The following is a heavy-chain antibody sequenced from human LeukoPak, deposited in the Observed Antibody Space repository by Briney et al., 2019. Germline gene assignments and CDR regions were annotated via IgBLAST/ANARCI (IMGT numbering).Heavy chain of an antibody. CDR2: ISSGSSTI. CDR1: GFTFSSYT. D-gene: IGHD2-15*01. J-gene: IGHJ4*02. V-gene: IGHV3-48*04. CDR3: ARKRGVEY. Sequence: GGSLRLSCAASGFTFSSYTMNWVRQAPGKGLEWVSYISSGSSTIYYADPVKGRFTISRDNAKNSLYLQMNSLRAEDTAVYYCARKRGVEYWGQGTLVTVSS.